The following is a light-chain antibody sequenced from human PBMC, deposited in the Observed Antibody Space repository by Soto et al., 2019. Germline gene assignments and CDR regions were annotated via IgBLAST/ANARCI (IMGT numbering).Light chain of an antibody. CDR2: FGS. CDR3: MQAQQTPPT. J-gene: IGKJ1*01. Sequence: DIVMTQSPLSLPVTPGEPASISCSSSQSLLQSNGYNYLDWYLQKPGQSPQLLIYFGSYRASGGPDRFSGSGSGTDFTLKIRRVEAEDVGVYYCMQAQQTPPTFGQGTKVEIK. CDR1: QSLLQSNGYNY. V-gene: IGKV2-28*01.